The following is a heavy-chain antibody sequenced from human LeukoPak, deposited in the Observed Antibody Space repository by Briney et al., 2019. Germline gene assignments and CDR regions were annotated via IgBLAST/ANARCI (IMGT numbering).Heavy chain of an antibody. V-gene: IGHV1-69*05. D-gene: IGHD2-2*01. CDR3: ARDQVVVVPAATPVYYYYYMDV. CDR2: IIPIFGTA. J-gene: IGHJ6*03. CDR1: GGTFSSYA. Sequence: SVKVSCKASGGTFSSYAISWVRQAPGQGLEWMGGIIPIFGTANYAQKFQGRVTITTDESTSTAYMELSSLRSEDTAVYYCARDQVVVVPAATPVYYYYYMDVWGKGTTVTVSS.